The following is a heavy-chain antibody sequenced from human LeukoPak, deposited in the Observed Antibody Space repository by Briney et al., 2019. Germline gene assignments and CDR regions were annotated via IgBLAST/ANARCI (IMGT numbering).Heavy chain of an antibody. Sequence: SETLSLTCTVSGGSIFSYYWSWIRQPPGKGLEWMGYIYYSGSTNYNPSLKSRVTISVDTSKNQFSLKLSSVTAADTAVYYCARLRRDGYNAPAFDYWGQGTLVTVSS. V-gene: IGHV4-59*08. J-gene: IGHJ4*02. CDR2: IYYSGST. D-gene: IGHD5-24*01. CDR1: GGSIFSYY. CDR3: ARLRRDGYNAPAFDY.